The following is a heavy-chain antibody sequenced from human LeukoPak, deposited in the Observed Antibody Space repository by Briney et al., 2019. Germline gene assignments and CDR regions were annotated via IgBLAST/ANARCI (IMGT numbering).Heavy chain of an antibody. V-gene: IGHV3-48*04. CDR2: ISSSSSTM. CDR3: ARDAGLRHYMDV. Sequence: GGSLRLSCAASGFTFSSYSMNWVRQAPGKGLEWVSYISSSSSTMYYADSVKGRFTISRDNAKNSLYLQMNSLRAEDTAVYYCARDAGLRHYMDVWGKGTTVTVSS. D-gene: IGHD4-17*01. CDR1: GFTFSSYS. J-gene: IGHJ6*03.